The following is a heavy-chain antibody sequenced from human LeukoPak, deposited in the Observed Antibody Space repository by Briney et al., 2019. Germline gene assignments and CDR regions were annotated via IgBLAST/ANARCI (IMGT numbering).Heavy chain of an antibody. CDR2: IIPIFGTA. Sequence: GASVTVSCKASGGTFNSYAISWVRQAPGQGLEWLGGIIPIFGTANYAQKFQGRVTITADKSTSTAYMELSSLRPEDTAVYYCAGGESYDMLTGYYSCGQGTLVTVSS. CDR3: AGGESYDMLTGYYS. D-gene: IGHD3-9*01. V-gene: IGHV1-69*06. CDR1: GGTFNSYA. J-gene: IGHJ4*02.